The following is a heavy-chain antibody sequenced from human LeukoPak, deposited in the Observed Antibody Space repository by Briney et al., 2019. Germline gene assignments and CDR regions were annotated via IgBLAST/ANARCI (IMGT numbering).Heavy chain of an antibody. Sequence: QPGGSLRLSCAASGFTFSSYEMNWVRQAPGKGLEWVSYISGSGSDINYADSVKGRFTISRDNAKNSLYLQMNSLRAEDTAVYYCAKGGSSSWDYFDHWGQGTLVTVSS. J-gene: IGHJ4*02. CDR1: GFTFSSYE. D-gene: IGHD6-13*01. CDR2: ISGSGSDI. CDR3: AKGGSSSWDYFDH. V-gene: IGHV3-48*03.